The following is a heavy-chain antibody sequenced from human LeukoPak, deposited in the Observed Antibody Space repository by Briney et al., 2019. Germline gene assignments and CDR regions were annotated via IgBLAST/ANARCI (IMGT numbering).Heavy chain of an antibody. CDR3: ARGEVYYYDSSGYFWDHYYYYYYYMDV. CDR2: IIPIFGTA. CDR1: GGTFISYA. D-gene: IGHD3-22*01. Sequence: GSSVKVSCKASGGTFISYAISWVRQAPGQGLEWMGGIIPIFGTANYAQKFQGRVTITADESTSTAYMELSSLRSEDTAVYYCARGEVYYYDSSGYFWDHYYYYYYYMDVWGKGTTVT. J-gene: IGHJ6*03. V-gene: IGHV1-69*01.